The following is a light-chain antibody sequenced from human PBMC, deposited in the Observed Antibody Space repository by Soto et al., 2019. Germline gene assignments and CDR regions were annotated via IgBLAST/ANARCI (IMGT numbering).Light chain of an antibody. J-gene: IGKJ4*01. V-gene: IGKV1-5*03. Sequence: DIQMTQSPATLAASVADRVTITCRARQSISSWLAWYQQKPGKAPKLLIYRASGLESGVPSRFSGSGSGTDFTLTISSLQPDDFATYYCQQYESHSPLTFGGGTKVDIK. CDR1: QSISSW. CDR2: RAS. CDR3: QQYESHSPLT.